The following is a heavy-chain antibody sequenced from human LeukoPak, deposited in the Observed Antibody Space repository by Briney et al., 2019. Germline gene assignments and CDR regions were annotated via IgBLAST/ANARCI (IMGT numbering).Heavy chain of an antibody. Sequence: SETLSLTCTVSGGSISSGNYYWGWIRQPPGKGLEWIGSIYYSGSTYYNPSLKSRVTISVDTSKNQFSLKLSSVTAADTAVYYCACLTTADAFDIWGQGTMVTVSS. CDR3: ACLTTADAFDI. V-gene: IGHV4-39*07. CDR1: GGSISSGNYY. CDR2: IYYSGST. D-gene: IGHD3-22*01. J-gene: IGHJ3*02.